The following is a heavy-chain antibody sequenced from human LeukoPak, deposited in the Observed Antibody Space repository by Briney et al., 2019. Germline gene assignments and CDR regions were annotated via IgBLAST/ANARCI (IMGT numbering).Heavy chain of an antibody. V-gene: IGHV1-46*01. CDR2: INPSGGST. Sequence: GASVKVSCKASGYTFTSYYMHWVRQAPGQGLEWMGIINPSGGSTSYAQKFQGRVTMTRDMSTSTVYMELSSLRSEDTAVYYCARDTLARYSSRIGEPNWFDPWGQGTLVTVSS. J-gene: IGHJ5*02. CDR1: GYTFTSYY. D-gene: IGHD6-13*01. CDR3: ARDTLARYSSRIGEPNWFDP.